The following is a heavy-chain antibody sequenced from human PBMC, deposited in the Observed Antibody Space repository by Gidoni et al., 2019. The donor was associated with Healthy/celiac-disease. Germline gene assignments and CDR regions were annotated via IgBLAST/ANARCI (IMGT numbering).Heavy chain of an antibody. V-gene: IGHV4-39*01. CDR1: AGSISSSSYY. CDR3: ASGYSYGYYFDY. CDR2: IYYSGST. Sequence: QLQLQESSPGLVKPSETLSLPCTASAGSISSSSYYWGWIRKPPGKGLEWIGSIYYSGSTYYNPSLKSRVTISVDTSKNQFSLKLSSVTAADTAVYYCASGYSYGYYFDYWGQGTLVTVSS. D-gene: IGHD5-18*01. J-gene: IGHJ4*02.